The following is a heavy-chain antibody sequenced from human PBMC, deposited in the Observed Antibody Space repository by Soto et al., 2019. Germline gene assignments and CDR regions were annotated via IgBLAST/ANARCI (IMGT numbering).Heavy chain of an antibody. Sequence: GGSLRLSSTASGFTFSSYWRSWVRQAPGKGLEWVANIKQDGSEKYYVDSVKGRFTISRDNAKNSLYLQMNSLRAEDTAVYYCAREPGWFGESVPDYWGQGTLVTVSS. CDR1: GFTFSSYW. CDR2: IKQDGSEK. V-gene: IGHV3-7*05. D-gene: IGHD3-10*01. CDR3: AREPGWFGESVPDY. J-gene: IGHJ4*02.